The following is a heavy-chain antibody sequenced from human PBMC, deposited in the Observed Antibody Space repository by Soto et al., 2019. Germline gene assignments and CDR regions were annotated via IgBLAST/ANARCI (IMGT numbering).Heavy chain of an antibody. CDR2: ISAYNGNT. Sequence: GASVKVTCKASVYTFTSYGISCVRQAPGQGLEWMGWISAYNGNTNYAQKLQGRVTMTTDTSTSTAYMELRSLRSDDTAVYYCARWVLLPASHIYYYGMDVWGQGTTVTVSS. CDR3: ARWVLLPASHIYYYGMDV. D-gene: IGHD2-15*01. V-gene: IGHV1-18*01. CDR1: VYTFTSYG. J-gene: IGHJ6*02.